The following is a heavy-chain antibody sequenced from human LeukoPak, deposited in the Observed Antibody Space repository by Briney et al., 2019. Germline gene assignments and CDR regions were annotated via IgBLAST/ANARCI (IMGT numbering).Heavy chain of an antibody. CDR2: ISSSSSYI. D-gene: IGHD1-26*01. V-gene: IGHV3-21*04. CDR1: GFTFSSYS. CDR3: AKGSGSVVGATLDY. J-gene: IGHJ4*02. Sequence: GGSLRLSCAASGFTFSSYSMNWVRQAPGKGLEWVSSISSSSSYIYYADSVKGRFTISRDNAKNSLYLQMNSLRAEDMALYYCAKGSGSVVGATLDYWGQGTLVTVSS.